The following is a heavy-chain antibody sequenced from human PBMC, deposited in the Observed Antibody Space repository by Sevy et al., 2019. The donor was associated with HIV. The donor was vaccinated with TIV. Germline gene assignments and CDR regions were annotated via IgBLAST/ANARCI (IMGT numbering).Heavy chain of an antibody. Sequence: SLRLSCAASGFSFDDYAFHWVRQPPGKGLEWVSGISWNSGTIAHADSVKGRFTISRDNAKNSLYLQMNSLRPEDTALYYWAKNDMVRGVISIPGYFDYWGQGTLVTVSS. D-gene: IGHD3-10*01. CDR2: ISWNSGTI. CDR1: GFSFDDYA. V-gene: IGHV3-9*01. CDR3: AKNDMVRGVISIPGYFDY. J-gene: IGHJ4*02.